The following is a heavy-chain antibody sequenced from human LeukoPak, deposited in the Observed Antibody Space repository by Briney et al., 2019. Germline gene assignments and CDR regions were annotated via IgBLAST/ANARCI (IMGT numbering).Heavy chain of an antibody. CDR2: TYYSGST. CDR1: GGSISTNY. CDR3: ARGLDILTGYYYFDY. Sequence: SETLSLTCTVSGGSISTNYWTWIRQPPGKGLEWIGYTYYSGSTNYNPSLKSRVTISLDTSKNQFSLKLSSVTAADTAVYYCARGLDILTGYYYFDYWGQGTLVTVSS. D-gene: IGHD3-9*01. J-gene: IGHJ4*02. V-gene: IGHV4-59*12.